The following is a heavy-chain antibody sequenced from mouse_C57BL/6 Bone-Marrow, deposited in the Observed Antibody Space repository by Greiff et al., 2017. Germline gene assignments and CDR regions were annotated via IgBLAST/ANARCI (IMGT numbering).Heavy chain of an antibody. J-gene: IGHJ4*01. CDR2: IGPGSGST. V-gene: IGHV1-77*01. Sequence: VQLQQSGAELVKPGASVKISCKASGYTFTDYYINWVKQRPGQGLEWIGKIGPGSGSTYYNEKFKGKDTLTAEKSSSTAYMQLSSLTSDDSAVYFCASNYGSSGAMDYWGQGTSVTVSS. CDR3: ASNYGSSGAMDY. CDR1: GYTFTDYY. D-gene: IGHD1-1*01.